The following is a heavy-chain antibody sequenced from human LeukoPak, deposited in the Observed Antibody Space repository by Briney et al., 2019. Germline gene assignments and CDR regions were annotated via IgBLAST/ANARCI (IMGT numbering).Heavy chain of an antibody. Sequence: PSGTLSLTCAVSGGSISSSNRWSWVRQPPGKGLEWIGEIYHSGSTNYNPSLKSRVTISVDTSKNQFSLNLNPVTAADTAVYYCARGGAARLHFQNWGQGTLVTVSS. CDR2: IYHSGST. J-gene: IGHJ1*01. D-gene: IGHD6-6*01. CDR1: GGSISSSNR. V-gene: IGHV4-4*02. CDR3: ARGGAARLHFQN.